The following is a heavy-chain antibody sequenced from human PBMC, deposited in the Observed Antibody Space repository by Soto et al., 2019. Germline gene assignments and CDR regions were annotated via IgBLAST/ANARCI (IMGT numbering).Heavy chain of an antibody. CDR3: ARGDYGDAYYYYMDV. J-gene: IGHJ6*03. CDR2: IYYSGST. V-gene: IGHV4-59*01. Sequence: SETLSLTCTVSGGSISSYYWSWIRQPPGKGLEWIGYIYYSGSTNYNPSLKSRVTISVDTSKNQFSLKLSSVTAADTAVYYCARGDYGDAYYYYMDVWGKGTTLTVSS. CDR1: GGSISSYY. D-gene: IGHD4-17*01.